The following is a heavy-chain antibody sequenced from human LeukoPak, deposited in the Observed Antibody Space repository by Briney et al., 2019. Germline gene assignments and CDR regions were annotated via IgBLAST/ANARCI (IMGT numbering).Heavy chain of an antibody. Sequence: GGSLRLSCAASGFTFSSYAISWVRQAPGKGLEWVSTMSGSGMTPKYADSVKGRFTISRDNSNNTPYLQMNSLRAEDTAVYYCAKDSTPYSGNTFYFDYWGQGTLVTVSS. CDR1: GFTFSSYA. J-gene: IGHJ4*02. D-gene: IGHD1-7*01. V-gene: IGHV3-23*01. CDR3: AKDSTPYSGNTFYFDY. CDR2: MSGSGMTP.